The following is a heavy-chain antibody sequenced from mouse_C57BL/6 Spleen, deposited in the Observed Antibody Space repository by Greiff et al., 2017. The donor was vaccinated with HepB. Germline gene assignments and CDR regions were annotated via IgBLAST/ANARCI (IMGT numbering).Heavy chain of an antibody. D-gene: IGHD3-2*02. J-gene: IGHJ3*01. CDR1: GYTFTSYW. CDR2: IDPSDSET. V-gene: IGHV1-52*01. CDR3: ARSQPAQATWFAY. Sequence: QVHVKQPGAELVRPGSSVKLSCKASGYTFTSYWMHWVKQRPIQGLEWIGNIDPSDSETHYNQKFKDKATLTVDKSSSTAYMQLSSLTSEDSAVYYCARSQPAQATWFAYWGQGTLVTVSA.